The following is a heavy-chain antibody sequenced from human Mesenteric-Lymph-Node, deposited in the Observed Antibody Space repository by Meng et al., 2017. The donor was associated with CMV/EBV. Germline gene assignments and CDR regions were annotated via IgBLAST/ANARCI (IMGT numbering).Heavy chain of an antibody. Sequence: SETLSLTCAVYGGSFSGYYWSWIRQPPGKGLEWIGEINHSGSTNYNPSLKSRVTISVDTSKNQFSLKLSSVTAADTAVYYCAKENSSGQSDGLDIWGQGTLVTVSS. CDR2: INHSGST. CDR1: GGSFSGYY. V-gene: IGHV4-34*01. D-gene: IGHD6-19*01. CDR3: AKENSSGQSDGLDI. J-gene: IGHJ3*02.